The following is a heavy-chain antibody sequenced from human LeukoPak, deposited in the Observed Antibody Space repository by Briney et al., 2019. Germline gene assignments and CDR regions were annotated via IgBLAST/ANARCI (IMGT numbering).Heavy chain of an antibody. CDR2: IKQGGSEI. D-gene: IGHD4-11*01. CDR3: ARDRESESDSEGDY. J-gene: IGHJ4*02. CDR1: GFTFSRFW. Sequence: GGSLRLSCSASGFTFSRFWMSWVRQAPGKGLEYVALIKQGGSEIYHMDSVKGRFTISKDDATNSLYLQMNSLRVEDTALYYCARDRESESDSEGDYWGQGTLVTVSS. V-gene: IGHV3-7*01.